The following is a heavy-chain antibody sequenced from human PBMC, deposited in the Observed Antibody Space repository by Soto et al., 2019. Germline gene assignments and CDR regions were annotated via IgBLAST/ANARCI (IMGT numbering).Heavy chain of an antibody. CDR3: ARGGQDFWSGPFDY. CDR2: IDTSGST. Sequence: RSLTCTVSGGSISNYYCNWIRQPAGKGLEWIGRIDTSGSTNYNPSLKSRVTMSVDTSKQEFSLKLSSVTAADTALYYCARGGQDFWSGPFDYWGRGALVTVSS. V-gene: IGHV4-4*07. J-gene: IGHJ4*02. D-gene: IGHD3-3*01. CDR1: GGSISNYY.